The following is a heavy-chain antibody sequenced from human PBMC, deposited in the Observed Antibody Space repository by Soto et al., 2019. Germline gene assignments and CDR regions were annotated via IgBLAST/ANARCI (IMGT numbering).Heavy chain of an antibody. CDR3: ARDKTRGVSHPEYFQH. V-gene: IGHV3-33*01. Sequence: GGSLRLSCAASGFTFSSYGMHWVHQAPGKGLEWVAVIWYDGSNKYYADSVKGRFTISRDNSKNTLYLQMNSLRAEDTAVYYCARDKTRGVSHPEYFQHWGQGTLVTVSS. J-gene: IGHJ1*01. CDR2: IWYDGSNK. CDR1: GFTFSSYG. D-gene: IGHD3-3*01.